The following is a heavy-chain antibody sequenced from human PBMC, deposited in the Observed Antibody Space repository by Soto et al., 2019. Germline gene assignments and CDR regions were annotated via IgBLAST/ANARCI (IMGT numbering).Heavy chain of an antibody. Sequence: GGSLRLSCTASGFTFKYAWMSWVRQAPGKGLEWVGRIKSKIEGGAAEYAAPVKGRFTISRDDSKTNLYLQMNSLKTEDTAVYYCTTDPIVVEPTAISLWREQELKYYYIDVWGKGTTVTVSS. CDR2: IKSKIEGGAA. J-gene: IGHJ6*03. CDR3: TTDPIVVEPTAISLWREQELKYYYIDV. D-gene: IGHD2-2*02. V-gene: IGHV3-15*01. CDR1: GFTFKYAW.